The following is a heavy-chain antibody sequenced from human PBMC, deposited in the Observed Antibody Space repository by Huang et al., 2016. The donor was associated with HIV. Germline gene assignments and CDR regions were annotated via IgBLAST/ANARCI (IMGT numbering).Heavy chain of an antibody. CDR2: INPKNGLT. D-gene: IGHD3-16*01. CDR3: GRVPLITSDYELLDYFYHGMDV. J-gene: IGHJ6*02. CDR1: GYIFSAYY. Sequence: QVQLVQSGAEVRRPGASVRVSCKASGYIFSAYYIHWVRQVPGQGLGWMGWINPKNGLTDSPQKFKDRITMTSDTAIDTVYMEVRRLRYGDTAVYYCGRVPLITSDYELLDYFYHGMDVWGQGTTVTVS. V-gene: IGHV1-2*02.